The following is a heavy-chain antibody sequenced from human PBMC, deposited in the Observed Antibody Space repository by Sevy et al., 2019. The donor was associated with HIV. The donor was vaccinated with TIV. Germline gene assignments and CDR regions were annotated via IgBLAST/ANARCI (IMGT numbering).Heavy chain of an antibody. CDR3: ARDLPPSATTVAHFDY. CDR1: GFPFNNYE. CDR2: IGQSGSST. D-gene: IGHD4-17*01. V-gene: IGHV3-48*03. Sequence: GGSLRLSCAASGFPFNNYEMNWVRQAPGKGLEWVSSIGQSGSSTYYSDSVKGRFTISRDKAENALYLQMNSLGAEDTAVYYCARDLPPSATTVAHFDYWGQGNLVTVSS. J-gene: IGHJ4*02.